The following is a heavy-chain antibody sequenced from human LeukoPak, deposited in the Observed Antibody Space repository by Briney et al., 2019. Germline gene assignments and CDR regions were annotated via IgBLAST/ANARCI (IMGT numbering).Heavy chain of an antibody. V-gene: IGHV3-23*01. J-gene: IGHJ4*02. CDR2: ISGSGTDI. CDR1: GFTFNNYA. Sequence: GGSLRLSCAASGFTFNNYAMNWVRQAPGKGLEWVSGISGSGTDISYADSVRGRFTISRDNSKNTLYLQMNSLRADDTAVYYCAKDAKSTLIVVVSYFDYWGQGTLVTVPS. D-gene: IGHD3-22*01. CDR3: AKDAKSTLIVVVSYFDY.